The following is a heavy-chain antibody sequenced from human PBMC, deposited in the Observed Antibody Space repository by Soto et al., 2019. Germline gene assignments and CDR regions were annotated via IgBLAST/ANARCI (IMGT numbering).Heavy chain of an antibody. CDR2: IYYRSKWYN. CDR3: ATWYFDF. CDR1: GDSVSSNSAA. Sequence: QTLSLTCAISGDSVSSNSAAWHWIRQSPSRGLEWLGKIYYRSKWYNEYALSLRGRMTINPDTSKNQFSLQLRSLTPEDTAVFYCATWYFDFWGQGALVTVSS. J-gene: IGHJ4*02. V-gene: IGHV6-1*01.